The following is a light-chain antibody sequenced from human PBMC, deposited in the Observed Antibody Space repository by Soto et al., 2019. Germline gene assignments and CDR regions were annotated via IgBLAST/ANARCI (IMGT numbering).Light chain of an antibody. CDR1: SSDVGGYNY. V-gene: IGLV2-11*01. CDR2: DLY. Sequence: QSVLTQPRSVSGSTGQSVTISCTGTSSDVGGYNYVSWYQQHPGKAPKLMIYDLYKRTSGVPDRFSGSKSGKTASLTISGLQAEDEADYYCCSFAGSNSLLFGGGTKLTVL. J-gene: IGLJ2*01. CDR3: CSFAGSNSLL.